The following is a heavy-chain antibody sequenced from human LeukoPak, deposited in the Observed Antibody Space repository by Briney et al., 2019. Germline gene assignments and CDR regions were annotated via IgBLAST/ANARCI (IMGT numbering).Heavy chain of an antibody. V-gene: IGHV3-7*01. CDR2: IKQDGSEK. J-gene: IGHJ4*02. CDR1: GFTFSSYW. CDR3: ARDWWGLGDRNSASRYRLT. Sequence: GGSLRLSCAASGFTFSSYWMSWVRQAPGKGLEWVAIIKQDGSEKYYLDSVKGRFTISRDNARNSLFLQMSSLRADDTAIYYCARDWWGLGDRNSASRYRLTWGQGIVVAVSS. D-gene: IGHD2-2*01.